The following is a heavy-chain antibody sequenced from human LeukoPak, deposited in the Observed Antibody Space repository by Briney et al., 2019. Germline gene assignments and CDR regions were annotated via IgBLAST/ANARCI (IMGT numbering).Heavy chain of an antibody. CDR1: GFTFSSYG. V-gene: IGHV3-33*08. Sequence: GSLRLSCAASGFTFSSYGMHWVRQAPGKGLEWVAVIWYDGSNKYYADSVKGRFTISRDNSKNTLYLQMNSLRAEDTAVYYCASSPIAVAGTGGLYYYYYGMDVWGQGTTVTVSS. CDR3: ASSPIAVAGTGGLYYYYYGMDV. CDR2: IWYDGSNK. D-gene: IGHD6-19*01. J-gene: IGHJ6*02.